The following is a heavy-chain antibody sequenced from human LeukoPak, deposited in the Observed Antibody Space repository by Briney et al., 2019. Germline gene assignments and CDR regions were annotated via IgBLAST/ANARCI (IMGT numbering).Heavy chain of an antibody. CDR3: ARSNYGGKRWFDP. J-gene: IGHJ5*02. CDR2: MNPNSGNT. Sequence: ASVKVSCKASGYTFTSYDINWVRQATGQGLEWMGWMNPNSGNTDYAQKFQGRVTMTRNTSIGTAYMELSSLTSEDTAVYYCARSNYGGKRWFDPWGQGTLVIVSS. D-gene: IGHD4-23*01. CDR1: GYTFTSYD. V-gene: IGHV1-8*01.